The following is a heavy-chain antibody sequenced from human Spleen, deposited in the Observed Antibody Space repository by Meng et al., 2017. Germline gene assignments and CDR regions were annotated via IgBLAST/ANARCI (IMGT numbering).Heavy chain of an antibody. CDR2: IYPGDSDT. CDR1: GYSFTKYW. Sequence: GESLKISCKGSGYSFTKYWIGWVRQMPGKGLEWMGIIYPGDSDTRYSPSFQGQVTISADKSISTAYLQWSSLKASDTAMYYCARHMKQWLVLYYFDYWGQGTLVTVSS. CDR3: ARHMKQWLVLYYFDY. J-gene: IGHJ4*02. D-gene: IGHD6-19*01. V-gene: IGHV5-51*01.